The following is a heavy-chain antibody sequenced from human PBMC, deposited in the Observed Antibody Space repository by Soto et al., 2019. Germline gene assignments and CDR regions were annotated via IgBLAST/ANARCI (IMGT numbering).Heavy chain of an antibody. J-gene: IGHJ4*02. D-gene: IGHD3-9*01. Sequence: QVQLVQSGAEVKKPGASVKVSCKASGYTFTSYGISWVRQAPGQGLEWMGWISAYNGNTNYAQKLQGRVTLTTDTSTSTAYMELRSLRSDDTAVYYCARNELRYFDWSSNFDYWGQGTLVTVSS. CDR3: ARNELRYFDWSSNFDY. V-gene: IGHV1-18*01. CDR1: GYTFTSYG. CDR2: ISAYNGNT.